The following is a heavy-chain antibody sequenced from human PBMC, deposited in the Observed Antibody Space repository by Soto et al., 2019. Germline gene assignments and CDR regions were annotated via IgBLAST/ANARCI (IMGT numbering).Heavy chain of an antibody. CDR1: GFTFSSCG. CDR3: ARCSANSCYSYGVDV. J-gene: IGHJ6*02. D-gene: IGHD2-15*01. Sequence: PGGSLRLSCAASGFTFSSCGMNWVRQAPGKGLEWVSYISDRGDIIYYAGSVKGRFTISRDNAKNSLYLQMNSLRDDDTAVYYCARCSANSCYSYGVDVWGQGTTVTVSS. V-gene: IGHV3-48*02. CDR2: ISDRGDII.